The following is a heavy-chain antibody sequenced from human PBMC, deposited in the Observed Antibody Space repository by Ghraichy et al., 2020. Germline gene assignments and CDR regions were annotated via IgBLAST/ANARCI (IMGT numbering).Heavy chain of an antibody. CDR1: GDSVSSNSAA. D-gene: IGHD1-26*01. CDR3: ARDGGVGATKFGSWFDP. J-gene: IGHJ5*02. CDR2: TYYRSKWYN. Sequence: SQTHTLTCAISGDSVSSNSAAWNWIRQSPSRGLEWLGRTYYRSKWYNDYAVSVKSRITINPDTSKNQFSLQLNSVTPEDTAVYYCARDGGVGATKFGSWFDPWGQGTLVTVSS. V-gene: IGHV6-1*01.